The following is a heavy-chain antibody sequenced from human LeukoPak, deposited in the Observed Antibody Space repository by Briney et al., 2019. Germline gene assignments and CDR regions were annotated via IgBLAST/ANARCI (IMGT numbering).Heavy chain of an antibody. Sequence: GGSLRLSCAASGFTFSSYEMNWVRQAPGKGLEWVSYISSSGSTIYYADSVKGRLTISRDNAKTSLYMQMNSLRAQDTAVSYCARARITETRYYYGMDVWGQGTTVTVSS. CDR2: ISSSGSTI. D-gene: IGHD3-10*01. CDR3: ARARITETRYYYGMDV. J-gene: IGHJ6*02. V-gene: IGHV3-48*03. CDR1: GFTFSSYE.